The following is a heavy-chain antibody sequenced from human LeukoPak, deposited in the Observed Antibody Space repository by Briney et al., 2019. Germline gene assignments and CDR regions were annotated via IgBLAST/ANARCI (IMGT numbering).Heavy chain of an antibody. V-gene: IGHV4-34*01. Sequence: PSETLSLTCAVYGGSFSGYYWSWIRQPPGKGLEWIGEINHSGSTNSNPSLKSRVTISVDTSKNQFPLKLSSVAAADTAVYYCARRLLGYCSGGSCYSGYFQHWGQGTLVTVSS. J-gene: IGHJ1*01. D-gene: IGHD2-15*01. CDR3: ARRLLGYCSGGSCYSGYFQH. CDR1: GGSFSGYY. CDR2: INHSGST.